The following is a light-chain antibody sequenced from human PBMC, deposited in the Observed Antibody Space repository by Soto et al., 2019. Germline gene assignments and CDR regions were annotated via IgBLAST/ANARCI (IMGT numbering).Light chain of an antibody. Sequence: DIVMTQSPDSLAESLGERATINCKSSQSVLYSSNNKNYLTWYQQKPGQPPNLLIYWASTRESGVPDRFSGSGSGTDFTLTISSLQAEDVAVYYCQQYYSTPRTFGQGTKVDIK. V-gene: IGKV4-1*01. CDR3: QQYYSTPRT. CDR1: QSVLYSSNNKNY. J-gene: IGKJ1*01. CDR2: WAS.